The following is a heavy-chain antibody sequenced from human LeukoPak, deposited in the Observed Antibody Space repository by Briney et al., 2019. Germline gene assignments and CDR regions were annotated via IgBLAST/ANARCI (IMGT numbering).Heavy chain of an antibody. Sequence: ASVKVSCKASGYTFTSYGISWVRQAPGQGLEWMGWISAYNGNTNYARKLQGRVTMTTDTSTSTAYMEPRSLRSDDTAVYYCARDLDKAAAGDFDYWGQGSLVTVSS. CDR3: ARDLDKAAAGDFDY. D-gene: IGHD6-13*01. CDR2: ISAYNGNT. CDR1: GYTFTSYG. V-gene: IGHV1-18*01. J-gene: IGHJ4*02.